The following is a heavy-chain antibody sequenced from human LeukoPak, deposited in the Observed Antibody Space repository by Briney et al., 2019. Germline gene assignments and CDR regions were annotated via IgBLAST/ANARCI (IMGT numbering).Heavy chain of an antibody. Sequence: SETLSLTCTVSGGSISSSSYYWGWIRQPPGKGLEWIGSIYYSRSTHYNPSLKSRVTISVDTSKNQFSLKLSSVTAADTAVYYCASDRVLRGTYYFDYWGQGTLVTVSS. CDR2: IYYSRST. V-gene: IGHV4-39*07. CDR3: ASDRVLRGTYYFDY. D-gene: IGHD1-1*01. J-gene: IGHJ4*02. CDR1: GGSISSSSYY.